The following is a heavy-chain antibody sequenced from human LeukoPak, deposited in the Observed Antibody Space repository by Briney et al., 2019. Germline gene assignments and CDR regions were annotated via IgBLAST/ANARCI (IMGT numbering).Heavy chain of an antibody. V-gene: IGHV3-7*05. D-gene: IGHD4-23*01. CDR2: IKGDGSEK. CDR3: ARAYAGNSGCYEY. J-gene: IGHJ4*02. CDR1: GFTFSSYW. Sequence: GGSLRLSCAASGFTFSSYWMSWVRQAPGKGLEWVANIKGDGSEKYYVDSVKGRFTISRDNAKNSMYLQMSSLRAEDTAVYYCARAYAGNSGCYEYWGQGTLVTVSS.